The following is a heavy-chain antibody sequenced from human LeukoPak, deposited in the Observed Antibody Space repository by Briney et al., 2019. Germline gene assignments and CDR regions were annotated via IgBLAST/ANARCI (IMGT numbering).Heavy chain of an antibody. CDR3: TKDDPTNRS. Sequence: PGGSLRLSCAASGFTFSNAWMSWVRQAPGKGLEGVGRIKSKGDGGTTEYAAPVKGRVTISRDDSKNTLYLQMNSLETEDTAMYYCTKDDPTNRSWGQGTLVTVSS. D-gene: IGHD2/OR15-2a*01. CDR1: GFTFSNAW. CDR2: IKSKGDGGTT. V-gene: IGHV3-15*01. J-gene: IGHJ4*02.